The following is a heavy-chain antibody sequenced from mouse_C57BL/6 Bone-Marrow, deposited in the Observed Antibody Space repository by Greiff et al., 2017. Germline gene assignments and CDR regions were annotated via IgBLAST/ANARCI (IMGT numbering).Heavy chain of an antibody. D-gene: IGHD3-2*02. Sequence: QVHVKQSGAELARPGASVKLSCKASGYTFTSYGISWVKQRTGQGLEWIGEIYPRSGNTYYNEKFKGKATLTADKSSSTAYLGLRSLTSEDSAVYCCARQGSSGYYAMDYWGQGTSVTVS. CDR2: IYPRSGNT. CDR1: GYTFTSYG. CDR3: ARQGSSGYYAMDY. J-gene: IGHJ4*01. V-gene: IGHV1-81*01.